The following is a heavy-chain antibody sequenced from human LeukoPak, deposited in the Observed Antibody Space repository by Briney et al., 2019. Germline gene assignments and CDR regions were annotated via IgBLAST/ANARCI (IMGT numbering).Heavy chain of an antibody. J-gene: IGHJ4*02. CDR3: ARGLGLAVAGKNRAYYFDY. CDR2: INPNSGGT. D-gene: IGHD6-19*01. CDR1: GYTFTGYY. V-gene: IGHV1-2*06. Sequence: GASVKVSCKASGYTFTGYYIHWVRQAPGQGLEWMGRINPNSGGTNYAQKFQGRVTMTRDTSISTAYMELSRLRSDDTAVYYCARGLGLAVAGKNRAYYFDYWGQGTLVTVSS.